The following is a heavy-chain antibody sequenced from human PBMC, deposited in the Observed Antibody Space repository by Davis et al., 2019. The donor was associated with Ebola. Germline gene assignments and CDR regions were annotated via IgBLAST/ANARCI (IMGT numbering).Heavy chain of an antibody. Sequence: SETLSLTFARYGGSSSGYYWSWIRQSPGKGLERIGEIHHSWSTNYNPSLKSRVTIPVDTSKNQFSLKLSSVTAADTAVYYCARGLRIFGVVIIRAASWFDPLGQGTLVTVSS. CDR1: GGSSSGYY. D-gene: IGHD3-3*01. V-gene: IGHV4-34*01. CDR3: ARGLRIFGVVIIRAASWFDP. CDR2: IHHSWST. J-gene: IGHJ5*02.